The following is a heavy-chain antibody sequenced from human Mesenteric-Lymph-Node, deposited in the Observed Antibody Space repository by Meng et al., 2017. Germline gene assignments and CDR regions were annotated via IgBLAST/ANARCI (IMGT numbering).Heavy chain of an antibody. V-gene: IGHV4-30-4*01. D-gene: IGHD2-21*01. CDR2: IHHSGSA. CDR3: ASFDHIPRRNYFDY. Sequence: QGQLQRWGRGLLKPSETLSLTCAVYGGSMSSGNYYWSWIRQPPGKGLEWIGYIHHSGSAYYNPSLKSRVSISVDTSKNQFSLNLNSMTAADTAVYYCASFDHIPRRNYFDYWGQGTLVTVSS. CDR1: GGSMSSGNYY. J-gene: IGHJ4*02.